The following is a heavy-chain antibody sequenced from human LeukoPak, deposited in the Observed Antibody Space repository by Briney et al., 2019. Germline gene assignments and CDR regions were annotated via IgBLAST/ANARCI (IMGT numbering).Heavy chain of an antibody. CDR2: IWYDGSNK. J-gene: IGHJ4*02. CDR1: GFIFTKYW. CDR3: ARWYNYFDY. V-gene: IGHV3-33*08. D-gene: IGHD1-14*01. Sequence: GGSLRLSCAASGFIFTKYWMHWVRQAPGKGLEWVAVIWYDGSNKYYADPVKGRFTISRDNSKNTLYLQMNSLRAEDTAVYYCARWYNYFDYWGQGTLVTVSS.